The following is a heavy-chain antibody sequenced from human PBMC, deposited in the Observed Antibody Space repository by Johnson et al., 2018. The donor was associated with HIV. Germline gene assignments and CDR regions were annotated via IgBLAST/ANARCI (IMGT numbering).Heavy chain of an antibody. CDR1: GFTFNDYG. D-gene: IGHD6-6*01. CDR3: AKDTRSSSGLGAFDI. J-gene: IGHJ3*02. CDR2: ISYDGTNE. Sequence: QMQLVESGGGVVQPGRSLRLSCAASGFTFNDYGMHWVRQAPGKGLEWVAVISYDGTNEYYADSVKGRFTISRDNSKNTLYLQMNSLRAEDTAVYYCAKDTRSSSGLGAFDIWGQGTMVTVSS. V-gene: IGHV3-30-3*01.